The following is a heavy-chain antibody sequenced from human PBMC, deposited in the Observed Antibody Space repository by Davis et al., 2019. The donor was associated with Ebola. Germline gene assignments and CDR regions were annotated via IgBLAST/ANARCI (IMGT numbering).Heavy chain of an antibody. J-gene: IGHJ4*02. Sequence: GGSLRLSCSASGFTFSAHTMHWVRQAPGKGLEYVSVISSSGKTYYADSVKGRFTISRDNSQNNVYLQMTSLRVEDTAVYYCVKEGTTIIWVDSDNWGQGTLVTVAS. CDR3: VKEGTTIIWVDSDN. V-gene: IGHV3-64D*08. CDR1: GFTFSAHT. CDR2: ISSSGKT. D-gene: IGHD1-26*01.